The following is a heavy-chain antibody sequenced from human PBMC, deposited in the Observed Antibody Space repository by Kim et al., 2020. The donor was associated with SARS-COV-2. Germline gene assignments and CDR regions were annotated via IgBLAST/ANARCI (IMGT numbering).Heavy chain of an antibody. CDR1: GGSISSYY. CDR3: ARGQRITIFGVVREMDV. J-gene: IGHJ6*02. D-gene: IGHD3-3*01. Sequence: SETLSLTCTVSGGSISSYYWSWIRQPPGKGLEWIGYIYYSGSTNYNPSLKSRVTISVDTSKNQFSLKLSSVTAADTAAYYCARGQRITIFGVVREMDVWGQGTTVTVSS. CDR2: IYYSGST. V-gene: IGHV4-59*13.